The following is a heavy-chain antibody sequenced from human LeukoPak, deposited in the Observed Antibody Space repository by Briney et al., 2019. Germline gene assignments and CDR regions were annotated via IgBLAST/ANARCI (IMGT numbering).Heavy chain of an antibody. Sequence: SETLSLTCTVSGGSISSYYWSWIRQPPGKGLEWIGYIYTSGSTNYNPSLQSRVTISVDTYKNQLSLKLRSVTAADTAVYYCARWYTVVRPYDAFDIWGQGTMVTVSS. J-gene: IGHJ3*02. D-gene: IGHD4-23*01. CDR2: IYTSGST. CDR3: ARWYTVVRPYDAFDI. V-gene: IGHV4-4*09. CDR1: GGSISSYY.